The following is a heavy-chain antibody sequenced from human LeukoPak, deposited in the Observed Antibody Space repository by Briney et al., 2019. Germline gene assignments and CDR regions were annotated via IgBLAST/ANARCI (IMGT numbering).Heavy chain of an antibody. CDR2: LYTAGPT. Sequence: GGSLRLSCAASGFTVSSFYMSWVRQAPRKGLEWVSVLYTAGPTYYADSVQGRFTISRDNSKNTVFLQMDNLRADDTATYYCARSGPSILWSKYFDYWGQGALVTVSS. J-gene: IGHJ4*02. D-gene: IGHD3-10*01. CDR1: GFTVSSFY. CDR3: ARSGPSILWSKYFDY. V-gene: IGHV3-66*01.